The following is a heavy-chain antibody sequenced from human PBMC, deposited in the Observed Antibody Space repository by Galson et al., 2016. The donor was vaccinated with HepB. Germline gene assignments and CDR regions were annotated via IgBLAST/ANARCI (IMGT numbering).Heavy chain of an antibody. CDR3: ARDWSLWNYGASDI. Sequence: SLRLSCAASGFTVSTNYMSWVRQAPGKGLEWVSVISSGDSTSYADSVKGRFTVSRDISKNTVYLQMDSVRAEDTAVYYCARDWSLWNYGASDIWGQGTMVTVAS. D-gene: IGHD1-7*01. CDR2: ISSGDST. CDR1: GFTVSTNY. J-gene: IGHJ3*02. V-gene: IGHV3-66*01.